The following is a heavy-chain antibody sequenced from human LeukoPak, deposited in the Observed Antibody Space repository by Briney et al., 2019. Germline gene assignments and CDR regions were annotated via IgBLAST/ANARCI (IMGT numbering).Heavy chain of an antibody. D-gene: IGHD3-9*01. J-gene: IGHJ5*02. CDR2: IYYSGST. CDR3: ARAWLFGNWFDP. Sequence: PSETLSLTCTVSGGSISSYYWSWIRQPPGKGLEWIGYIYYSGSTNYNPSLKSRVTISVDTSKNQFSLKLSSVTAADTAVYYCARAWLFGNWFDPWGQGTLVTVSS. V-gene: IGHV4-59*01. CDR1: GGSISSYY.